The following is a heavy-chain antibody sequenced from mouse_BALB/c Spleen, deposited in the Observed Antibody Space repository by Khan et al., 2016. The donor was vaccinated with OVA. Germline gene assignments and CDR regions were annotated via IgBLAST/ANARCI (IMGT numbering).Heavy chain of an antibody. V-gene: IGHV2-6-1*01. CDR1: GFSLTNYG. CDR3: ARQPYYHYNILDY. CDR2: IWRDGST. Sequence: VQLVESGPGLVAPSQSLSITCTISGFSLTNYGVHWVRQPPGKGLEWLVVIWRDGSTTYNSALKSRLATSTDNSTSPAFLQMNSLQTDDTAMYFCARQPYYHYNILDYWGQGTLVTVSS. J-gene: IGHJ4*01. D-gene: IGHD2-4*01.